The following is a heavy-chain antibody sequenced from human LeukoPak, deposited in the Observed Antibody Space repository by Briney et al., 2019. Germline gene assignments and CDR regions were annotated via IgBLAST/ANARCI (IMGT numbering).Heavy chain of an antibody. CDR2: ISSGGGAI. D-gene: IGHD6-19*01. CDR1: GFSFSTYN. J-gene: IGHJ4*01. CDR3: AKGIYSSGWSYFDY. Sequence: GGSLRLSCAASGFSFSTYNMNWVRQAPGKGLEWVSSISSGGGAIYYAASVKGRFTISRDNSKNTLYLQMNSLRAEDTAVYYCAKGIYSSGWSYFDYWGHGTLVTVSS. V-gene: IGHV3-23*01.